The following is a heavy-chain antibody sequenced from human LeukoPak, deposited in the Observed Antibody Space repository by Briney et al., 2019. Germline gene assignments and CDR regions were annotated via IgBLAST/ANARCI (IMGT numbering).Heavy chain of an antibody. V-gene: IGHV3-23*01. D-gene: IGHD5-18*01. CDR3: AKDGHTAMVYYYYGMDV. Sequence: GGSLRLSCAASGFTFSSYAMHWVRQAPGKGLEWVSAISGSGGSTYYADSVKGRFTISRDNSKNTLYLQMNSLRAEDTAVYYCAKDGHTAMVYYYYGMDVWGQGTTVTVSS. CDR2: ISGSGGST. CDR1: GFTFSSYA. J-gene: IGHJ6*02.